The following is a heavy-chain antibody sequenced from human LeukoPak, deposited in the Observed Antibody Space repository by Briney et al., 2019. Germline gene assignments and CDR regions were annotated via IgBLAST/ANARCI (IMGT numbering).Heavy chain of an antibody. J-gene: IGHJ4*02. CDR2: IYYSGST. D-gene: IGHD6-6*01. Sequence: SETLSLTCTVSGGSISSSSYYWGWIRQPPGKGLEWIGSIYYSGSTYYNPSLKSRVTISVDTSKNQFSLKLSSVTAADTAVYYCARVDSSSSGYYFDCWGQGTLVTVSS. CDR3: ARVDSSSSGYYFDC. CDR1: GGSISSSSYY. V-gene: IGHV4-39*07.